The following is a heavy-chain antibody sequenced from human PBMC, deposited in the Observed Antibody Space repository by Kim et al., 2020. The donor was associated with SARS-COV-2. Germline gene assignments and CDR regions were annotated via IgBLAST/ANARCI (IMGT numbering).Heavy chain of an antibody. J-gene: IGHJ4*02. V-gene: IGHV1-3*01. D-gene: IGHD5-12*01. Sequence: ASVKVSCKASGYTFTSYAMHWVRQAPGQRLEWMGWINAGNGNTKYSQKFQGRVTITRDTSASTAYMELSSLRSEDTAVYYCAADPDGYTPGGVNFDYWGQGTLVTVSS. CDR1: GYTFTSYA. CDR3: AADPDGYTPGGVNFDY. CDR2: INAGNGNT.